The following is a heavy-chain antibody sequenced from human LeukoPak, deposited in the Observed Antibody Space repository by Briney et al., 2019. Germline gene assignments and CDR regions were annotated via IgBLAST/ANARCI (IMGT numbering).Heavy chain of an antibody. CDR3: ARAHPYYDILTGYKYFDY. V-gene: IGHV1-2*02. D-gene: IGHD3-9*01. CDR1: GYTFTGYY. Sequence: GASVKVSCKSSGYTFTGYYMHWVRQAPAQGLEWMVWINPNSGCTNYAQKFQGRVTMTRDTSISTAYMELSMLRSDDTAVYYCARAHPYYDILTGYKYFDYWGQGTLVTVSS. J-gene: IGHJ4*02. CDR2: INPNSGCT.